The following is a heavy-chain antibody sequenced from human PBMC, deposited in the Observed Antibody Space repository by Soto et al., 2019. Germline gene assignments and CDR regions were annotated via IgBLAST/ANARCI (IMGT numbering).Heavy chain of an antibody. Sequence: QLQLQESGPGLVKPSETLSLTCTVSGGSISSSSYYWGWIRQPPGKGLEWIGSIYYSGSTYYNPSLKSRVTISVDTSKNQFSLKLSSVTAADTAVYYCARRGRNGYFDYWGQGTLVTVSS. CDR1: GGSISSSSYY. V-gene: IGHV4-39*01. CDR3: ARRGRNGYFDY. J-gene: IGHJ4*02. D-gene: IGHD3-10*01. CDR2: IYYSGST.